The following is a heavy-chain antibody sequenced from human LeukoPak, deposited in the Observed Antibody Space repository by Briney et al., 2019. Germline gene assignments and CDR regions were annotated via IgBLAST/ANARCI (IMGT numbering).Heavy chain of an antibody. CDR2: MKQDGSET. Sequence: GGSLRLSCAASGFTFSNYWMSWFRQAPGKGLEWVANMKQDGSETYYVDSVKGRFTISRDNAKNSLYLQMNSLKTEDTAVYYCTIRGYCSGGSCLSYFDYWGQGTLVTVSS. CDR3: TIRGYCSGGSCLSYFDY. CDR1: GFTFSNYW. V-gene: IGHV3-7*03. D-gene: IGHD2-15*01. J-gene: IGHJ4*02.